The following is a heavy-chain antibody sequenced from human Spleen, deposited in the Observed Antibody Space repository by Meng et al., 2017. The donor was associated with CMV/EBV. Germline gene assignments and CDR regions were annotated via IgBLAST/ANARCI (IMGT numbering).Heavy chain of an antibody. CDR1: GFTFSTYT. D-gene: IGHD6-6*01. J-gene: IGHJ4*02. Sequence: GESLKISCAASGFTFSTYTMNWVRQAPGKGLEWVSSITRTSDYMYYADSVKGRFTISRDNAKKLLYLHLNSLRAEDTAVYYCARGGAIAARPADYWGQGTLVTVSS. CDR2: ITRTSDYM. CDR3: ARGGAIAARPADY. V-gene: IGHV3-21*01.